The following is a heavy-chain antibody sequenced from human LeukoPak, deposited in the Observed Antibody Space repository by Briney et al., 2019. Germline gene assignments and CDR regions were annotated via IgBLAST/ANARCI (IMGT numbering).Heavy chain of an antibody. D-gene: IGHD2-21*02. J-gene: IGHJ4*02. CDR1: GFTFSRFA. V-gene: IGHV3-23*01. Sequence: GGPLRLSCAASGFTFSRFAMMGVRHAPGEGVVGVSVISVNGDRTYYVDSVKVRFIISRDNSKKTLYLQMDSLRAEDTAVYYCAKGDWHDDWGRGTLVTVSS. CDR2: ISVNGDRT. CDR3: AKGDWHDD.